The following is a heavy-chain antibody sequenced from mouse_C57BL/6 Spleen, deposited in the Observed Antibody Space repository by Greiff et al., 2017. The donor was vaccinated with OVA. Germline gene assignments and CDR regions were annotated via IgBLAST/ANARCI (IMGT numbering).Heavy chain of an antibody. CDR1: GYTFTSYW. Sequence: VQLQQPGAELVMPGASVKLSCKASGYTFTSYWMHWVKQRPGQGLEWIGEIDPSDSYTNYNQKFKGKSTLTVDKSSSTAYMQLSSLTSEDSAVYYGARGRQLRLRGYAMDYWGQGTSVTVSS. V-gene: IGHV1-69*01. D-gene: IGHD3-2*02. J-gene: IGHJ4*01. CDR2: IDPSDSYT. CDR3: ARGRQLRLRGYAMDY.